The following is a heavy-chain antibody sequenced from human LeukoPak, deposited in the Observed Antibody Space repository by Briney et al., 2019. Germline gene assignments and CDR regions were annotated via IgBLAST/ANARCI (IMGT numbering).Heavy chain of an antibody. CDR3: ARGQLLPGWFDP. V-gene: IGHV4-59*12. CDR1: GGSISSYY. D-gene: IGHD2-2*01. Sequence: PSETLSLTCTVSGGSISSYYWSWIRQPPGKGLEWVGHIYYLGSTNYNPSLKSRVTISIDTSKNQFSLKLSSVTAADTAVYYCARGQLLPGWFDPWGQGTLVTVSS. J-gene: IGHJ5*02. CDR2: IYYLGST.